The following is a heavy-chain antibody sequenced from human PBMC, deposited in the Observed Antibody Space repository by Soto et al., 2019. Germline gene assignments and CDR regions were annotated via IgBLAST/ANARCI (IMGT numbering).Heavy chain of an antibody. V-gene: IGHV1-69*06. D-gene: IGHD2-15*01. CDR3: ARRSSNDYYYYGMDV. J-gene: IGHJ6*02. CDR1: GGTFRSYA. CDR2: IIPIFGTA. Sequence: SLKVSCQASGGTFRSYAISWVRQDPGQGLEWMGGIIPIFGTANYAQKFQGRVTITADKSTSTAYMELSSLRSEDTAVYYCARRSSNDYYYYGMDVWGQGPTVTVSS.